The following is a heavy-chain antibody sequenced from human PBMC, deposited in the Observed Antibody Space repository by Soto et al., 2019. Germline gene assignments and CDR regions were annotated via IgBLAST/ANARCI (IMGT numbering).Heavy chain of an antibody. J-gene: IGHJ4*02. D-gene: IGHD3-22*01. Sequence: ASGKVSCKVSGYTLTELSMHWVRQAPGKGLEWMGGFDPEDGETIYAQKFQGRVTMTEDTSTDTAYMELSSLRSEDTAVYYCATLYDSSGYTTGYFDYWGQGTLVTV. CDR1: GYTLTELS. CDR3: ATLYDSSGYTTGYFDY. V-gene: IGHV1-24*01. CDR2: FDPEDGET.